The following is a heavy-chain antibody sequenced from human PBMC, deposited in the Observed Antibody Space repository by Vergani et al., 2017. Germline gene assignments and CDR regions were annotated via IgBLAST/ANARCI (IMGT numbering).Heavy chain of an antibody. D-gene: IGHD1-26*01. J-gene: IGHJ4*02. CDR2: LSASDRRT. CDR3: ARVHPVGSY. CDR1: GFTFIMHA. V-gene: IGHV3-23*01. Sequence: EVQLLESGGDLVQPGGSLRLSCAASGFTFIMHAMSWVRQAPGKGLEWVSTLSASDRRTHYADSVKGRFTISRDNAKSSLYLQMNSLRVADTAVYYCARVHPVGSYWGQGTLVTVSS.